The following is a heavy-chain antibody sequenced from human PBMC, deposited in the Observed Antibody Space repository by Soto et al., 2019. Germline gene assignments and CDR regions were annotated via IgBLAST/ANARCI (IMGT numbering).Heavy chain of an antibody. J-gene: IGHJ6*02. V-gene: IGHV1-18*01. CDR1: AHSVDSDG. Sequence: QDQLVQSGAEVKKPGASVKVSCKASAHSVDSDGVTWVRQAPGQGLEWMGWINTRNGVIHYAQKCEXRVTMTADTPTRTAYMEVRSLRSDDTAVYYCARRGNPLMDAWGQGTTVIVSS. CDR2: INTRNGVI. CDR3: ARRGNPLMDA.